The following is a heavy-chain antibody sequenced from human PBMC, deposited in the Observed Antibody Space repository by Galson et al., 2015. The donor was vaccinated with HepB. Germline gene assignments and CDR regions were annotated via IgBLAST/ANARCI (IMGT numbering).Heavy chain of an antibody. D-gene: IGHD3-3*01. Sequence: QSGAEVKKPGESPRISCKGSGYSFTSYWISWVRQMPGKGLEWMGRVDPSDSYTNYSPSFQGHVTISADKSISTAYLQWSSLKASDTGMDYCARHSGSYDFWSGYYNWFDPSGQGTLVTVSS. CDR1: GYSFTSYW. V-gene: IGHV5-10-1*01. CDR3: ARHSGSYDFWSGYYNWFDP. J-gene: IGHJ5*02. CDR2: VDPSDSYT.